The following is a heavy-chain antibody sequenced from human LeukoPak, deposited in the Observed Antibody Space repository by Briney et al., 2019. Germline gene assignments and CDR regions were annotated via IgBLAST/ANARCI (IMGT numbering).Heavy chain of an antibody. D-gene: IGHD6-6*01. CDR3: AKVKQLGPVESFGLDY. V-gene: IGHV3-30-3*01. J-gene: IGHJ4*02. CDR1: GFTFSSYA. CDR2: ISYDGSNK. Sequence: GGSLRLSCAASGFTFSSYAMHWVRQAPGKGLEWVAVISYDGSNKYYADSVKGRFTISRDNSKNTLYLQMNSLRAEDTAVYYCAKVKQLGPVESFGLDYWGQGTLVTVSS.